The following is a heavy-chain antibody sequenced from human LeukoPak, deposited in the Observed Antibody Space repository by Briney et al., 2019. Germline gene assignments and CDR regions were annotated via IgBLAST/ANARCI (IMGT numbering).Heavy chain of an antibody. V-gene: IGHV6-1*01. CDR2: SYYRSKWFI. Sequence: SQTFSLTCGISGDSVSSNSAAWNWIRQSPSRGLEWLGRSYYRSKWFINYAPSVKSRIIINPDTPKNQVSLQLNSVTPEDTAVYYCTRSDCSSGRCPGFDNWGQGTLVTVSS. CDR1: GDSVSSNSAA. D-gene: IGHD6-19*01. J-gene: IGHJ4*02. CDR3: TRSDCSSGRCPGFDN.